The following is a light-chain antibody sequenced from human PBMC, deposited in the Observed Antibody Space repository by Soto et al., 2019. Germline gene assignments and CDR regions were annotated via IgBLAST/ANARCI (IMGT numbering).Light chain of an antibody. J-gene: IGKJ4*01. Sequence: ETVMTQSPATLSLSPGERATLSCRASQSVSSKLVWYQQKPGQAPRFLIYGASTRATGIPARFRGSGSGTEFTLTIDSLQSEDFAVYYCQQYDDWPPAFGGGTNVDIK. CDR3: QQYDDWPPA. CDR2: GAS. CDR1: QSVSSK. V-gene: IGKV3-15*01.